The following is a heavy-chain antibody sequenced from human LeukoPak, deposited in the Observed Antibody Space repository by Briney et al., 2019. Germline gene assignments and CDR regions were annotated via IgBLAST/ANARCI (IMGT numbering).Heavy chain of an antibody. Sequence: SETLSPTCTVSGGSISSGDYYWSWIRQPPGKGLEWIGYIYYSGSTYYNPSLKSRVTISVDTSKNQFSLKLSSVTAADTAVYYCARADYSSGWYGAYYFDYWGQGTLVTVSS. D-gene: IGHD6-19*01. CDR3: ARADYSSGWYGAYYFDY. V-gene: IGHV4-30-4*01. CDR1: GGSISSGDYY. CDR2: IYYSGST. J-gene: IGHJ4*02.